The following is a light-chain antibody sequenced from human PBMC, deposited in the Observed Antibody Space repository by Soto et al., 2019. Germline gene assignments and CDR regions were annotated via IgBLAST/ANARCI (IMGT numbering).Light chain of an antibody. CDR3: CSYAGSSAGV. V-gene: IGLV2-23*01. CDR1: TSDVGIYNL. Sequence: QSVLTQPASVSGSPGQSITISCTGTTSDVGIYNLVSWYQQHPGKVPKLIIYEDTKRPSGVSNRFSGSKSGNTASLTISGLQAEDEADYYCCSYAGSSAGVFGGGTKVTVL. CDR2: EDT. J-gene: IGLJ3*02.